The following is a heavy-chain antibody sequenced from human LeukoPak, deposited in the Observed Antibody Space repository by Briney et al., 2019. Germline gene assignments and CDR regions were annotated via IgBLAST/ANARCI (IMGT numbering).Heavy chain of an antibody. CDR2: INPNSGGT. V-gene: IGHV1-2*02. Sequence: ASVKVSCKASGYTFTGYYMHWVRQAPGQGLERMGWINPNSGGTNYAQKFQGRVTMTRDTSISTAYMELSRLRSDDTAVYYCARDEQYYYGSGRYDYWGQGTLVTVSS. CDR1: GYTFTGYY. J-gene: IGHJ4*02. CDR3: ARDEQYYYGSGRYDY. D-gene: IGHD3-10*01.